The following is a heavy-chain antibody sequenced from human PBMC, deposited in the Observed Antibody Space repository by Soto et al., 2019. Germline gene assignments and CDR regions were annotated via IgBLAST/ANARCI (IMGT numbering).Heavy chain of an antibody. CDR3: AREGDENYYYDYKDV. CDR2: INAGNGNT. CDR1: GYTFTTYA. J-gene: IGHJ6*03. V-gene: IGHV1-3*01. D-gene: IGHD3-16*01. Sequence: ASVKVSCKASGYTFTTYAMHWVRQAPGQRLEWVGWINAGNGNTKYSQKFQGRVTITRDTSASTAYMELSSLRSEDTAVYYCAREGDENYYYDYKDVWGKGTSVTVS.